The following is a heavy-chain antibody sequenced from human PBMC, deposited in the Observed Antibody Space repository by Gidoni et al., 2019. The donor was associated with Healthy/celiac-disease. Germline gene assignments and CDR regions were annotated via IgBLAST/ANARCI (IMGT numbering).Heavy chain of an antibody. D-gene: IGHD3-10*01. J-gene: IGHJ4*02. CDR3: AHRRAMVRGVRTSPNFDY. CDR1: GFSLSTSGVG. V-gene: IGHV2-5*02. CDR2: IYWDDDK. Sequence: QITLKESGPTLVKPTQTLTLTCTFSGFSLSTSGVGVGWIRQPPGKALEWLALIYWDDDKRYSPSLKSRLTITKDTSKNQVVLTMTNMDPVDTATYYCAHRRAMVRGVRTSPNFDYWGQGTLVTVSS.